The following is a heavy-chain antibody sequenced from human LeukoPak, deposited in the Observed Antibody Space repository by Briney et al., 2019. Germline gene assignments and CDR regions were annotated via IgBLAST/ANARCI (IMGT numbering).Heavy chain of an antibody. J-gene: IGHJ4*02. CDR1: GGSISSGSYY. D-gene: IGHD3-22*01. CDR2: IYYSGST. V-gene: IGHV4-61*01. CDR3: ARGGSGYGFDY. Sequence: SETLSLTCTVSGGSISSGSYYWSWIRQPPGKGLEWIGYIYYSGSTNYNPSLKSRVTISVDTSKNQFSLKLSSVTAADTAVYYCARGGSGYGFDYWGQGTLVTVSS.